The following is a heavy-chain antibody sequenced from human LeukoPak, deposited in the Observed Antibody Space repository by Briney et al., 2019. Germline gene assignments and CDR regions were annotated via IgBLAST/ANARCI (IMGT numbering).Heavy chain of an antibody. D-gene: IGHD4-11*01. V-gene: IGHV4-59*01. CDR1: GGSISSDY. J-gene: IGHJ4*02. CDR3: ARGLDYSNYPPRDSKFAY. Sequence: SETLSLTCTVSGGSISSDYWSWIRQPPGKGREWIGYIYYSGSTNYNPSLKSRVTISVETSKNQFSLKLSAVPAADTAVYCCARGLDYSNYPPRDSKFAYWGQGPLVTVSS. CDR2: IYYSGST.